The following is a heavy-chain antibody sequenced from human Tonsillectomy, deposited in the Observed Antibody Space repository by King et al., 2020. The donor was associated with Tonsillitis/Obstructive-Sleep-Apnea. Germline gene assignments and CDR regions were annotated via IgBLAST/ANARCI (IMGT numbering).Heavy chain of an antibody. V-gene: IGHV4-34*01. D-gene: IGHD4-17*01. CDR1: GGSFSGYY. CDR2: SNHTGST. CDR3: ARGDGDYGDAFNI. Sequence: QVQLQQWGAGLLKPSETLSLTCAVYGGSFSGYYWTCIRQSPGKGLDWIWESNHTGSTTYHPFLNTRVTISVDTSKNQFPLKLTSVTSADTAVYYCARGDGDYGDAFNIWGQGTVVSVSS. J-gene: IGHJ3*02.